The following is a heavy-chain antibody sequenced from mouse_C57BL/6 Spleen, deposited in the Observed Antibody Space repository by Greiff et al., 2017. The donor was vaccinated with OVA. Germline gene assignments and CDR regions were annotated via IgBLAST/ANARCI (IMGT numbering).Heavy chain of an antibody. J-gene: IGHJ4*01. D-gene: IGHD2-5*01. CDR1: GYTFTSYW. CDR3: ARSYDSNLYAMDY. V-gene: IGHV1-64*01. CDR2: LHPHSGST. Sequence: VQLQQPGAELVKPGASVKLSRKASGYTFTSYWMHWVQQRPGQGLEWLGMLHPHSGSTNYNEKVKSKATQTVDKPSSTAYMQLSSLASEDSAVDYCARSYDSNLYAMDYWGQGTSVTVSS.